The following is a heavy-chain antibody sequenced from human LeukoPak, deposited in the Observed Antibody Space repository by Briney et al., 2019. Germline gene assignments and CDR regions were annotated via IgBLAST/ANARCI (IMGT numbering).Heavy chain of an antibody. CDR2: IIPIFGTA. CDR1: GGTFSSYA. V-gene: IGHV1-69*13. CDR3: ARRYRGSSGDYVGVSYYYYGMDV. J-gene: IGHJ6*02. Sequence: SVKVSCKASGGTFSSYAISWVRQAPGQGLEWMGGIIPIFGTANYAQKFQGTVTITADESTSAAYMELSSLRSEDTAVYYCARRYRGSSGDYVGVSYYYYGMDVWGQGTTVTVSS. D-gene: IGHD4-17*01.